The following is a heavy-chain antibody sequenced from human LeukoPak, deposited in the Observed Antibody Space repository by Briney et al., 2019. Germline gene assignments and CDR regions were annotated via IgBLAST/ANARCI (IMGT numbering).Heavy chain of an antibody. J-gene: IGHJ3*02. CDR1: GSSFTSYW. V-gene: IGHV5-51*01. CDR3: ARGPYYSGSFDI. D-gene: IGHD1-26*01. CDR2: IYPGDSDT. Sequence: GESLKISCQGSGSSFTSYWIGWVRKLPGKGLEWMGIIYPGDSDTRYSPSFQGQFTISADKSISTAYLQWSSLKASDTAMYYCARGPYYSGSFDIWGQGTMVTVSS.